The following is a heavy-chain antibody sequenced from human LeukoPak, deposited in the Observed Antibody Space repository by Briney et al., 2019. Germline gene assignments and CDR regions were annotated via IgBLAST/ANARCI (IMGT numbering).Heavy chain of an antibody. J-gene: IGHJ5*02. CDR3: AGQGAAARGDWFDP. D-gene: IGHD6-6*01. V-gene: IGHV4-4*07. CDR1: GGSISSYY. Sequence: PSETLSLTCTVSGGSISSYYWSWIRQPAGKGLEWIGRIYTSGSTNYNPSLKSRVTMSVDTSKNQFPLKLSSVTAADTAVYYCAGQGAAARGDWFDPWGQGTLVTASS. CDR2: IYTSGST.